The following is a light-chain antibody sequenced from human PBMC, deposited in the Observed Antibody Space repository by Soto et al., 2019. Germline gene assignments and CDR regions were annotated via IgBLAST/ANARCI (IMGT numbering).Light chain of an antibody. CDR3: QQYSSSPLT. CDR2: GAS. J-gene: IGKJ4*01. CDR1: QSVSRNY. Sequence: EIVLTQSPGTLSLSPGARVTLSCRASQSVSRNYLAWYQQKPGQAPRLLLYGASSRATGIPDRFSGSGSGTDFTLTISRLEPEDFAVYFCQQYSSSPLTFGGGPKVDIK. V-gene: IGKV3-20*01.